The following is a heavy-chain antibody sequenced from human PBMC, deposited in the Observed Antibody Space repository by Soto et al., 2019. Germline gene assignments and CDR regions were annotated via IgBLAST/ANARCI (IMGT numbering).Heavy chain of an antibody. D-gene: IGHD6-25*01. CDR2: ISGSGGST. CDR1: GFTFRNYG. CDR3: AKSAGDFYYYYGMDV. J-gene: IGHJ6*02. Sequence: GGSLRLSCAASGFTFRNYGMSWVRQAPGKGLEWVSGISGSGGSTYYADSVKGRFTISRDNSKNTLDLQMSSLRAEDTAVYYCAKSAGDFYYYYGMDVWGQGTTVTVSS. V-gene: IGHV3-23*01.